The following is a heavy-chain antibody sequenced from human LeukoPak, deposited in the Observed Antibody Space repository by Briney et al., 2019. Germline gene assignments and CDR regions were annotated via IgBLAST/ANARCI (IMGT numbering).Heavy chain of an antibody. V-gene: IGHV4-59*01. CDR2: IYYSGST. CDR3: ARGLIRYFDY. Sequence: SETLSLTCTVSGGSISSYYWSWIRQPPGKGLEWIGYIYYSGSTNYNPSLKSRVTISVDTSKNQFSLKLSSVTAADTAVYYCARGLIRYFDYWGQGTLVTVSS. J-gene: IGHJ4*02. D-gene: IGHD2/OR15-2a*01. CDR1: GGSISSYY.